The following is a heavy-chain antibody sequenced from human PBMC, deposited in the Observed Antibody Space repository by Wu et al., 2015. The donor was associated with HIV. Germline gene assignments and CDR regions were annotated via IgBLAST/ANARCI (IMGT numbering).Heavy chain of an antibody. CDR3: AALNYDILTGYYPHDAFDI. CDR2: IVVGSGNT. V-gene: IGHV1-58*02. J-gene: IGHJ3*02. CDR1: GFTFTSSA. D-gene: IGHD3-9*01. Sequence: QMQLVQSGPEVKKPGTSVKVSCKASGFTFTSSAMQWVRQARGQRLEWIGWIVVGSGNTNYAQKFQERVTITRDMSTSTAYMELSSLRSEDTAVYYCAALNYDILTGYYPHDAFDIWGQGDNGHRLF.